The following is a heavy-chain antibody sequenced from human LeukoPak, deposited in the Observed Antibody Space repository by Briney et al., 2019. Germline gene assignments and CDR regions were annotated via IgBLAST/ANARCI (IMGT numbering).Heavy chain of an antibody. V-gene: IGHV4-4*07. CDR3: ASSSWFEGWFDP. D-gene: IGHD6-13*01. CDR1: GASISSYY. J-gene: IGHJ5*02. Sequence: PSETLSLTCTVSGASISSYYWSWIRQPPGKGLEWIGRIYTSAIISGNTNYNPSLKSRVTMSVDTSKNQFSLKLSSVTAADTAVYYCASSSWFEGWFDPWGQGTLVTVSS. CDR2: IYTSAIISGNT.